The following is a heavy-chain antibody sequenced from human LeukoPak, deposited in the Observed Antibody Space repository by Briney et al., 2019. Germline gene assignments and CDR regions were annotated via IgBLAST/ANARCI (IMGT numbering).Heavy chain of an antibody. V-gene: IGHV4-30-4*08. Sequence: PSLTLSLTCTLCLCSIIRGDFYGRCLRHPPGRAGEWCGYIYYSGSTYYNPSLKSRVTISVDTSKNQFSLKLSSVTAADTAVYYCARGHDCSSTSCYYYYYYMDVWGKGTTVTVSS. CDR2: IYYSGST. D-gene: IGHD2-2*01. CDR3: ARGHDCSSTSCYYYYYYMDV. CDR1: LCSIIRGDFY. J-gene: IGHJ6*03.